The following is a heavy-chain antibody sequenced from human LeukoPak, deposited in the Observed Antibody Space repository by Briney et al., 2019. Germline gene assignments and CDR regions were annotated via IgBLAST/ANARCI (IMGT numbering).Heavy chain of an antibody. V-gene: IGHV3-20*04. CDR2: INWNGGST. Sequence: GRSLRLSCAASGFTFDDYAMHWVRQAPGKGLEWVSGINWNGGSTGYADSVKGRFTISRDNAKNSLYLQMNSLRAEDTALYYCARDLFGYNAFDIWGQGTMVTVSS. J-gene: IGHJ3*02. CDR3: ARDLFGYNAFDI. CDR1: GFTFDDYA. D-gene: IGHD1-14*01.